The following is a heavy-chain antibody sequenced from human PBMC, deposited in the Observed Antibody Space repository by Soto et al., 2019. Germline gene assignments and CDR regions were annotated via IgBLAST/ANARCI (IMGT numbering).Heavy chain of an antibody. CDR3: ARGFGWLDY. CDR2: ISSNGGST. D-gene: IGHD3-10*01. Sequence: GGSLRIGSAASGFTVISNYMTWVRQAPGKGLEYVSAISSNGGSTYYANSVKGRFTISRDNSKNTLYLQMGSLRAEDMAVYYCARGFGWLDYWGHGT. J-gene: IGHJ5*01. V-gene: IGHV3-64*01. CDR1: GFTVISNY.